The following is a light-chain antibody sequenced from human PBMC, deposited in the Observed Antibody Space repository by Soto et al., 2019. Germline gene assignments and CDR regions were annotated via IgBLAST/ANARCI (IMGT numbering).Light chain of an antibody. CDR3: QQYNNWPYT. CDR1: QSVSSN. Sequence: EIVMTQSPATLSVSPGERAALSCRATQSVSSNFAWYQQKPGQAPRLLIYGASTRATGIPARCSGSGSGTDFTLTISSLQSADFAVYYCQQYNNWPYTFGQGTKLEIK. V-gene: IGKV3-15*01. CDR2: GAS. J-gene: IGKJ2*01.